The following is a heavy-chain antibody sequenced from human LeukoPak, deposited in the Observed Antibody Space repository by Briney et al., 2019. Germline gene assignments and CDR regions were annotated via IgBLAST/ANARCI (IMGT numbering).Heavy chain of an antibody. V-gene: IGHV3-48*01. D-gene: IGHD3-10*01. J-gene: IGHJ6*04. CDR2: ISSSSSTI. CDR3: AKVAMSSTMQTDV. CDR1: GFTFSSYS. Sequence: PGGSLRLSCAASGFTFSSYSMNWVRQAPGKGLEWVSYISSSSSTIYYADSVKGRFTISRDNSKNTLYLQMNSLRAEDTAVYYCAKVAMSSTMQTDVWGKGTTVTVSS.